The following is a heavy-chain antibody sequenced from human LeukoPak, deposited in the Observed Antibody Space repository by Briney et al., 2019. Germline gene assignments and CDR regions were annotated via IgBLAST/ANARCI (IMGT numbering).Heavy chain of an antibody. CDR3: ARDYRGSNDPVDC. J-gene: IGHJ4*02. V-gene: IGHV3-48*01. D-gene: IGHD1-1*01. CDR1: GFTFSSYS. CDR2: ISSSSSSTM. Sequence: GGSLRLSCAASGFTFSSYSMNWVRQAPGKGLEWVSYISSSSSSTMYYADSVKGRFTISRDNAKNSLYLQMNSLRAEDTAVYYCARDYRGSNDPVDCWGQGTLVTVSS.